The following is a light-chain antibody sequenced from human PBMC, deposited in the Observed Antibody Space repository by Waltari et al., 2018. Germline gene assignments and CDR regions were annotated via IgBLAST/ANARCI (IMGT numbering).Light chain of an antibody. CDR2: GAS. V-gene: IGKV3-15*01. CDR1: QSVKNN. Sequence: EIVLTPSPANLSVPPGERATVSCRASQSVKNNLVWYQQKPGQAPRLLMYGASTRGTGTPATFSGSRSGTEFNLTSRSLQSEECAVYYCQEYNNWPPWTFGQGTKVEIK. J-gene: IGKJ1*01. CDR3: QEYNNWPPWT.